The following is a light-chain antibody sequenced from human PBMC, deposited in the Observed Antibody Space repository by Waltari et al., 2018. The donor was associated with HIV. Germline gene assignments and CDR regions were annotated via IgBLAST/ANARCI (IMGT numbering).Light chain of an antibody. Sequence: EIVLTQSPGTLSLSPGHRATLSCRASQSVSGSFLAWYQHKAGQAPRLLIYGATNRATGTPHRFSGSGSGSDFTLTISRLEPEDFAIYYCQHFDSSTMYTFGQGTKVEIK. CDR1: QSVSGSF. CDR2: GAT. J-gene: IGKJ2*01. V-gene: IGKV3-20*01. CDR3: QHFDSSTMYT.